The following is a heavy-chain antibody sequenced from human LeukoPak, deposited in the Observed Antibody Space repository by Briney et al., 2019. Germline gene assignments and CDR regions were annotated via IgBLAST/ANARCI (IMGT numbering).Heavy chain of an antibody. V-gene: IGHV3-53*01. J-gene: IGHJ3*02. CDR2: IYSGGST. Sequence: QPGGSLRLSCAASGFTVSSNYMSWVRQAPGKGLEWVSVIYSGGSTYYADSVKGRFTISRDNSKNTLYLQMNSLRAEDTAVYYCAKDSGYDYVSAFDIWGQGTMVSVSS. CDR3: AKDSGYDYVSAFDI. D-gene: IGHD5-12*01. CDR1: GFTVSSNY.